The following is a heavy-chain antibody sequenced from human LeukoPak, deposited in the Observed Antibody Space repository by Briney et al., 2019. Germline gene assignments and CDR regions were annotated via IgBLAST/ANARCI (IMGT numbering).Heavy chain of an antibody. CDR3: ARSGRDSSSWSNNWFDL. J-gene: IGHJ5*02. D-gene: IGHD6-13*01. CDR1: GGSISSYY. CDR2: IYTSGST. V-gene: IGHV4-4*07. Sequence: SETLSLTCTVSGGSISSYYWSWIRQPAGKGLEWIGRIYTSGSTNYNPSLKSRVTMSVDTSKNQFSLKLSSVTAADTAVYYCARSGRDSSSWSNNWFDLWGQGTLVTVSS.